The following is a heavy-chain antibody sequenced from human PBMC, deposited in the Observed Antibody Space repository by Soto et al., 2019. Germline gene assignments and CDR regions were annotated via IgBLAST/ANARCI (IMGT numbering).Heavy chain of an antibody. Sequence: QITLKESGPTLVKPTQPLTLTCTFSGFSLSTTGVGVGWIRQPPGKALEWLALIYWDDDKRYSPSLKSRLTITKDTSKNQVVLRLTNMDPVDTATYYCARLYSGWQPWGQGTLVTVPS. D-gene: IGHD5-12*01. CDR2: IYWDDDK. CDR1: GFSLSTTGVG. V-gene: IGHV2-5*02. J-gene: IGHJ5*02. CDR3: ARLYSGWQP.